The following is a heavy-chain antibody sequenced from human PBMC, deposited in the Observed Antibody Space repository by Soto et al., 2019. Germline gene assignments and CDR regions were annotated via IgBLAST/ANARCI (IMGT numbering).Heavy chain of an antibody. V-gene: IGHV3-33*01. J-gene: IGHJ6*02. Sequence: GGSLRLSCAASGFTFSSYGMHWVRQAPGKGLEWVAVIWYDGSNKYYADSVKGRFTISRDNSKNTLYLQMNSLRAEDTAVYYCARDPYCSGGLMFCGMDVWGQGTTVTV. CDR1: GFTFSSYG. CDR3: ARDPYCSGGLMFCGMDV. CDR2: IWYDGSNK. D-gene: IGHD2-15*01.